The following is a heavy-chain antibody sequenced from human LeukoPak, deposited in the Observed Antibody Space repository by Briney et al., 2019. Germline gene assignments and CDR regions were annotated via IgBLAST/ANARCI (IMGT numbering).Heavy chain of an antibody. V-gene: IGHV4-61*02. J-gene: IGHJ5*02. CDR2: IYSSGST. D-gene: IGHD1-26*01. CDR1: GVSITSDYYY. CDR3: ARESNSWGLPDNWFDP. Sequence: PSQTLSLTCTVSGVSITSDYYYWSWIRQPAGKGLEWIGRIYSSGSTNYNPSLKSRVTISVDTSKNQFSLKLSSVTAADTAVYYCARESNSWGLPDNWFDPWGQGTLVTVSS.